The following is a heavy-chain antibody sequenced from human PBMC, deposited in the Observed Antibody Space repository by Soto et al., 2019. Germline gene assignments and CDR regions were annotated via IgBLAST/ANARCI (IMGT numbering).Heavy chain of an antibody. CDR3: AKDSSSYLDHTYFDY. CDR1: GCTFISLA. CDR2: ISASGGST. Sequence: PGGSLILSWAASGCTFISLARSWVRKAQGKGLEWVSVISASGGSTYYADSVKGRFTISRDNSKNTLYLQMNSLRIEDTAIYYCAKDSSSYLDHTYFDYWGQGILVTVSS. V-gene: IGHV3-23*01. D-gene: IGHD6-13*01. J-gene: IGHJ4*02.